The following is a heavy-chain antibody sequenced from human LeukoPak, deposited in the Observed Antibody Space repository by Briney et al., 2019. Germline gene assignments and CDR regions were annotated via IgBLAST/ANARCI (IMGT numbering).Heavy chain of an antibody. J-gene: IGHJ5*02. Sequence: SETLSLTCAVYGGSFSGYYWSWIRQPPGKGLEWIGEINHSGSTNYNPSLKSRVTISVDTSKNQFSLKLSSVTAADTAVYYCARGLTRELRYFDWAKTSWFDPWGQGTLVTVSS. CDR1: GGSFSGYY. V-gene: IGHV4-34*01. CDR2: INHSGST. CDR3: ARGLTRELRYFDWAKTSWFDP. D-gene: IGHD3-9*01.